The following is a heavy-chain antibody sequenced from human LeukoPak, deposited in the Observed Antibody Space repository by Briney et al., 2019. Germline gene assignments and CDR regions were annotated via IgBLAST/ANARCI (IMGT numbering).Heavy chain of an antibody. D-gene: IGHD3-22*01. J-gene: IGHJ4*02. V-gene: IGHV3-23*01. Sequence: GSLRLSCAASGFSFSSNAMTWVRQAPGKGLEWVSGISNSGGSTYYADSVKGRFTISRDNSKNTLYLQMNSLRAEDTAVYYCAKVPYYESSGPFDYWGQGTLVTVSS. CDR1: GFSFSSNA. CDR3: AKVPYYESSGPFDY. CDR2: ISNSGGST.